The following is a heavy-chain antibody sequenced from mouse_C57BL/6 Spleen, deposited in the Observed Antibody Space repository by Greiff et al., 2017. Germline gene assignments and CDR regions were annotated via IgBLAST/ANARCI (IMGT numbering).Heavy chain of an antibody. J-gene: IGHJ1*03. CDR3: AREGAGTGYWYFDV. D-gene: IGHD4-1*01. CDR2: IDPSDSYT. V-gene: IGHV1-59*01. Sequence: QVQLKQPGAELVRPGTSVKLSCKASGYTFTSYWMHWVKQRPGQGLEWIGVIDPSDSYTNYNQKFKGKATLTVDTSSSTAYMQLSSLTSEDSAVYYCAREGAGTGYWYFDVWGTGTTVTVSS. CDR1: GYTFTSYW.